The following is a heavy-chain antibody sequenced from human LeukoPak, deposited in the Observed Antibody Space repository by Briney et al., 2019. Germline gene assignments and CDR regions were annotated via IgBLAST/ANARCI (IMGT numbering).Heavy chain of an antibody. CDR1: DGSIRTYY. J-gene: IGHJ6*02. CDR3: VRESLVAASRYYFYLMDV. D-gene: IGHD6-25*01. V-gene: IGHV4-59*01. Sequence: PSETLSLTCSVSDGSIRTYYWSWIRQSPGQGLEWIGYISYSGSTNYNPSLKSRVTISVDTSKEQLSLSLSSVTAADTAVYFCVRESLVAASRYYFYLMDVWGQGTTVTVSS. CDR2: ISYSGST.